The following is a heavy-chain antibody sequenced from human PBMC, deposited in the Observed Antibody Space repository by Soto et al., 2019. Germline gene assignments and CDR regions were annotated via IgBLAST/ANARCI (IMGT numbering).Heavy chain of an antibody. V-gene: IGHV3-23*01. CDR3: AKDSPPYYYDSSGYYYFDY. D-gene: IGHD3-22*01. J-gene: IGHJ4*02. CDR2: ISGSGGST. Sequence: GGSLRLSCAASGLTFSSYAMSWVRQAPGKGLEWVSAISGSGGSTYYADSVKGRFTISRDNSKNTLYLQMNSLRAEDTAVYYCAKDSPPYYYDSSGYYYFDYWGQGTLVTVSS. CDR1: GLTFSSYA.